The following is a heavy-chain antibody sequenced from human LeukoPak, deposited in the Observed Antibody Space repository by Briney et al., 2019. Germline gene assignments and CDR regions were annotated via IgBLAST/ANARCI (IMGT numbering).Heavy chain of an antibody. CDR3: ARDYYGSGSYLPLYGMDV. CDR1: GFSFSTST. CDR2: ISSRSSYI. J-gene: IGHJ6*02. Sequence: GGSLRLSCADSGFSFSTSTMTWVRQAPRKGLQWVSSISSRSSYIYYADSVKGRFTISRDNAKNSLYLQMNSLRAEDTAVYYCARDYYGSGSYLPLYGMDVWGQGTTVTVSS. V-gene: IGHV3-21*01. D-gene: IGHD3-10*01.